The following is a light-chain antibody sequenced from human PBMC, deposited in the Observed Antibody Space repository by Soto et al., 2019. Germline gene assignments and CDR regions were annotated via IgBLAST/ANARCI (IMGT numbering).Light chain of an antibody. CDR2: KTS. CDR3: QQYTNTNNPWM. CDR1: QTINNW. V-gene: IGKV1-5*03. Sequence: LLTQSPSTLSASIGDRITITCRASQTINNWLAWYQQKPGKAPKLLIHKTSTLESGVPSRFSGNGSGTEFTLTISSLQPDDVATYYCQQYTNTNNPWMFGQGTKV. J-gene: IGKJ1*01.